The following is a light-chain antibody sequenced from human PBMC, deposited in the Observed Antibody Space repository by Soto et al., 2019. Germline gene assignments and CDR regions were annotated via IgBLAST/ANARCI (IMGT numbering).Light chain of an antibody. V-gene: IGKV1-27*01. CDR2: DVS. CDR1: QGISNF. Sequence: DTQLTQSPSSLSASVGERVTITCRASQGISNFLAWYQQKPGKVPKLLMYDVSTLRSGVPSRFSGSGSGTDFTLIISSLQPEDVATYYCQKYNTAPWTFGQGTTVEIK. J-gene: IGKJ1*01. CDR3: QKYNTAPWT.